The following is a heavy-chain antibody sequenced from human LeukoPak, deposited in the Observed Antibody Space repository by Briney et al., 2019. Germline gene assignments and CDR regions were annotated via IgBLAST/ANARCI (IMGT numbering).Heavy chain of an antibody. CDR3: ARVPSGYCSGGSCYPGGDY. CDR2: ISSSSSYI. V-gene: IGHV3-21*01. CDR1: GFTFSSYS. Sequence: GGSLRLSCAASGFTFSSYSMNWVRQAPGKGLEWVSSISSSSSYIYYADSVKGRFTISRDNAKNSLYLQMNSLRAEDTAVYYCARVPSGYCSGGSCYPGGDYWGQGTLVTVSS. D-gene: IGHD2-15*01. J-gene: IGHJ4*02.